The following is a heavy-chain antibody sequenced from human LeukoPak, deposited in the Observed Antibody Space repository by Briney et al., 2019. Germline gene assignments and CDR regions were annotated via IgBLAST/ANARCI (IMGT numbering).Heavy chain of an antibody. CDR3: AKDTTYYYDSSGYYSTDYFDY. Sequence: GGSLRLSCAASGFTFNNYAMSWVRQAPGMGLEWLSYVSGSGGATYYADSVKGRFTISRDNSKNTLYLQMNSLRAEDTAVYYCAKDTTYYYDSSGYYSTDYFDYWGQGTLVTVSS. CDR2: VSGSGGAT. J-gene: IGHJ4*02. V-gene: IGHV3-23*01. CDR1: GFTFNNYA. D-gene: IGHD3-22*01.